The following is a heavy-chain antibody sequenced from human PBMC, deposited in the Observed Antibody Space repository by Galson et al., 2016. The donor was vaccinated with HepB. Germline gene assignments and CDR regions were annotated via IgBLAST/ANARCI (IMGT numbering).Heavy chain of an antibody. CDR1: GYTFTNYW. V-gene: IGHV5-51*01. D-gene: IGHD3-3*01. CDR2: IYPGDSDI. J-gene: IGHJ5*02. Sequence: QSGAEVKKPGESLTISCKTAGYTFTNYWIGWVRQKAGKGLEWMGIIYPGDSDIKYNPSFRGQVSISADKSTTTVYLQWNSLKASDSAVYYCTRHRNVLRFLEPFDPWGQGTLVTVSS. CDR3: TRHRNVLRFLEPFDP.